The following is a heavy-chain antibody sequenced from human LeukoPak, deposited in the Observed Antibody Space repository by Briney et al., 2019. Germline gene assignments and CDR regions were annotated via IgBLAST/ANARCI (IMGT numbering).Heavy chain of an antibody. CDR3: ARFPRFGGYFDY. CDR2: IYYSGST. J-gene: IGHJ4*02. Sequence: SETLSLTCTVSGGSISSYYWSWIRQPPGKGLEWIGYIYYSGSTNYNPSLKSRVTISVDTSKNQFSLKLSSVTAADTAVYYCARFPRFGGYFDYWGQGTLVTVSS. D-gene: IGHD3-16*01. CDR1: GGSISSYY. V-gene: IGHV4-59*08.